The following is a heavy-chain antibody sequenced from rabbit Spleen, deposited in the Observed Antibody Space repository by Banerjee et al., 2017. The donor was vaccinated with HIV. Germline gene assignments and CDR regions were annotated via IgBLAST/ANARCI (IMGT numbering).Heavy chain of an antibody. Sequence: QSLEESGGGLVKPGASLTLTCKASEFSFNSGYDMCWVRQAPGKGLEWIACIYAGSSGSTYSATWAKGRFTLSKTSSTTVTLQMTSLTAADTATYFCARDAGTSFSTYGMDLWGQGTLVT. CDR3: ARDAGTSFSTYGMDL. CDR2: IYAGSSGST. CDR1: EFSFNSGYD. J-gene: IGHJ6*01. D-gene: IGHD8-1*01. V-gene: IGHV1S40*01.